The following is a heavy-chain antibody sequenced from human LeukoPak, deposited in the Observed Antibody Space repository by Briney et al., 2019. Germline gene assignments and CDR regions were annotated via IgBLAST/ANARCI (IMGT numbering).Heavy chain of an antibody. CDR3: ARAGGGSRRPGY. Sequence: GGSLRLSCAASGFTFSNFAMSWVRQAPGKGLEWVSPISSSGGTTYYADSVKGRFTISRDNAKNSLYLQMNSLRAEDTAVYYCARAGGGSRRPGYWGQGTLVTVSS. D-gene: IGHD1-26*01. V-gene: IGHV3-23*01. J-gene: IGHJ4*02. CDR1: GFTFSNFA. CDR2: ISSSGGTT.